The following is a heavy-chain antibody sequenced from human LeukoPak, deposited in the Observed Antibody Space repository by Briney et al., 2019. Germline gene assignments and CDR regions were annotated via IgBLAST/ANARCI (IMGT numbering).Heavy chain of an antibody. D-gene: IGHD3-16*01. Sequence: PGGSLRLSCAASGFTFSSYAMSWVRQAPGKGLEWVSDISGSGGGRYYADSVKGRFTISRDNPKNTLYLQMNNLRAEDTAVYYCAKGVDASGIYYYFYMDVWGKGTTVTVSS. V-gene: IGHV3-23*01. CDR3: AKGVDASGIYYYFYMDV. J-gene: IGHJ6*03. CDR2: ISGSGGGR. CDR1: GFTFSSYA.